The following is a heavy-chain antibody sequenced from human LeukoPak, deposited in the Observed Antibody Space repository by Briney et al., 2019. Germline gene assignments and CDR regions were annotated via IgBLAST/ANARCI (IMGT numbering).Heavy chain of an antibody. V-gene: IGHV3-30*03. Sequence: GGSLTLSCAASGFTFSSYGILWVRQAPGKGLEWVAVPSNDGRDKHYADSVKGRFTIFRDNSKNTIYLQMNSLRAEDTAVYYCARVKQCTRYGMDVWGQGTTVTVS. CDR1: GFTFSSYG. CDR2: PSNDGRDK. J-gene: IGHJ6*02. D-gene: IGHD6-19*01. CDR3: ARVKQCTRYGMDV.